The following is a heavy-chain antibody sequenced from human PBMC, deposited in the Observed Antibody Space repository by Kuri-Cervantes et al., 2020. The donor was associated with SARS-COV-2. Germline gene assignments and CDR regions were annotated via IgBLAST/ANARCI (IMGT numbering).Heavy chain of an antibody. J-gene: IGHJ5*02. CDR3: ARQSSTLDWFDH. V-gene: IGHV4-39*01. Sequence: SETLSLTCSVSGDSVSSKSYYWGWLRQSPGKGLEWIGSVYYTGSDYYNPPLKSRTTLSVDTSKNQVSLKLSSSTAADTGRYYCARQSSTLDWFDHWGQGTLVTVSS. D-gene: IGHD2-2*01. CDR1: GDSVSSKSYY. CDR2: VYYTGSD.